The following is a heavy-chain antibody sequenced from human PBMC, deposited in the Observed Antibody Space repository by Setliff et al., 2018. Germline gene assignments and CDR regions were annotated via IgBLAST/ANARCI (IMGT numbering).Heavy chain of an antibody. Sequence: PGGSLRLSCLASGFSFSNTKMSWIRQAPGKGLEWVGRIKSAAGGGTIEYAAAVNGRFTVSRDDSKNTLFLQMNSLKTEDTALYYCTTDWSRGDSGNYLRLDYWGPGTLVTVSS. CDR1: GFSFSNTK. CDR3: TTDWSRGDSGNYLRLDY. J-gene: IGHJ4*01. D-gene: IGHD3-10*01. V-gene: IGHV3-15*01. CDR2: IKSAAGGGTI.